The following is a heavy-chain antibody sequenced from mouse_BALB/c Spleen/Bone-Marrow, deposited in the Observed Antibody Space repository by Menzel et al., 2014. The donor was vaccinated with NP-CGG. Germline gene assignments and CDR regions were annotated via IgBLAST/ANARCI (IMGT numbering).Heavy chain of an antibody. CDR2: IYPGDGDT. Sequence: QVQLKESGAELVRPGSSVKISCKASGYAFSSYWMNWVKQRTGQGLEWIGQIYPGDGDTNYNGKFKGKATLTADKSSSTAYMQLSSLTSEDSAGYFCALYGNYAGNWGQGTLVTVSA. CDR3: ALYGNYAGN. CDR1: GYAFSSYW. D-gene: IGHD2-1*01. V-gene: IGHV1-80*01. J-gene: IGHJ3*01.